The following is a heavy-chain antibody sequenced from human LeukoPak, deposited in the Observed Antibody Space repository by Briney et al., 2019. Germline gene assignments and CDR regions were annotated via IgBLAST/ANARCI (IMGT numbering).Heavy chain of an antibody. V-gene: IGHV1-18*01. Sequence: ASVKVSCKASGYTFTSYGISCVRQAPGQGLEWMGWISAYNGNTNYAQKLQGRVTMTTDTSTSTAYMELRSLRSDDTAVYYCARGYGSENYYYYYMDVWGKGTTVTVSS. D-gene: IGHD4-17*01. J-gene: IGHJ6*03. CDR1: GYTFTSYG. CDR2: ISAYNGNT. CDR3: ARGYGSENYYYYYMDV.